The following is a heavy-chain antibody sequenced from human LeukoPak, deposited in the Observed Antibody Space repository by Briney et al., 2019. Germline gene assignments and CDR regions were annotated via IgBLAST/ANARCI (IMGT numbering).Heavy chain of an antibody. Sequence: ASVKVSCKASGGTFSSYAISWVRQAPGQGLEWTGIINPSGGSTSYAQKFQGRVTMTRDTSTSTVYMELSSLRSEDTAVYYCASGSTTVVTSYFDYWGQGTLVTVSS. J-gene: IGHJ4*02. CDR2: INPSGGST. D-gene: IGHD4-23*01. CDR3: ASGSTTVVTSYFDY. CDR1: GGTFSSYA. V-gene: IGHV1-46*01.